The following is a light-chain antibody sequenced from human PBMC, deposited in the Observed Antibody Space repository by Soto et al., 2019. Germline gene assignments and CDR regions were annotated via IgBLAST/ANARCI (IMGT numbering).Light chain of an antibody. V-gene: IGKV3-15*01. J-gene: IGKJ1*01. CDR1: QSVFSS. CDR3: LQYNNWWT. Sequence: EIVMTQSPATLSVSPGERATLSCRASQSVFSSLAWYQQKPGQAPRLLIYGAATRATGTPARFSGSGSGTEFTLTISSLQSEDFAVFYCLQYNNWWTFGQGTKVDIK. CDR2: GAA.